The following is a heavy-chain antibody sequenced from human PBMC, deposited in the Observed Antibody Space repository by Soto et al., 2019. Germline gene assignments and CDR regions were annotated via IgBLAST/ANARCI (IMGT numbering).Heavy chain of an antibody. V-gene: IGHV3-23*01. Sequence: PGGSLRLSCAASGFDFSSYAMSWVRQAPGKRLECISLISGTGVPTLYAESVKGRFSVSRDNSKDTLFLEMINLGVDDTAMYYCAKSFCSSSSCFFLWVDPWGPGTLVTVSS. J-gene: IGHJ5*02. D-gene: IGHD2-2*01. CDR1: GFDFSSYA. CDR3: AKSFCSSSSCFFLWVDP. CDR2: ISGTGVPT.